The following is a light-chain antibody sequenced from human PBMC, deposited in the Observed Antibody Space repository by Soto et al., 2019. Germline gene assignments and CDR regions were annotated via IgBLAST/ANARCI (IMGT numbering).Light chain of an antibody. V-gene: IGLV3-21*02. CDR3: QVWDSSSDHGV. CDR2: DDN. Sequence: SYELTQPPSVSEAPGQTARITCGGNNIGTKSVHWYQQKPGQAPVLVVYDDNDRPSGIPERFSGSNSGNTATLTISRVEAGDEADYYCQVWDSSSDHGVFGTATKVTVL. J-gene: IGLJ1*01. CDR1: NIGTKS.